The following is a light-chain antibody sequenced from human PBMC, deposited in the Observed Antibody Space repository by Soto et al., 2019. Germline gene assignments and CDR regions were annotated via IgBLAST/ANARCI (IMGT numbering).Light chain of an antibody. CDR2: DAS. CDR3: QHRYNWPLT. J-gene: IGKJ4*01. Sequence: EVVLTQSPATLSLSPGEKATLSCRASQDINTYLDWYQQKPGQPPRLLIYDASNRASGIPARFSGSGSGTDFTLTIDTLVPEDFAIYYCQHRYNWPLTFGAGTKVEIK. V-gene: IGKV3-11*01. CDR1: QDINTY.